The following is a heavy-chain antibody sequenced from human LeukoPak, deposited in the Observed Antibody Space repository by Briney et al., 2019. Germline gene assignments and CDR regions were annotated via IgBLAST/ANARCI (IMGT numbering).Heavy chain of an antibody. CDR3: AREGGFYRPLDY. CDR2: VHLDGRT. Sequence: PSETLSLTCGVSGGSVINTNWWTWVRQPPGKGLEWIGEVHLDGRTNYNPSLESRLTMSVDVSENQVSLKLTSVTAADTAVYYCAREGGFYRPLDYSGQGTLVTVSA. J-gene: IGHJ4*02. CDR1: GGSVINTNW. D-gene: IGHD3-3*01. V-gene: IGHV4-4*02.